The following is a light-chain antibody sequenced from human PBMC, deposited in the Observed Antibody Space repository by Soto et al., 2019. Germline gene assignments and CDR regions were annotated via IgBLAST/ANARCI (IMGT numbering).Light chain of an antibody. CDR3: QQSDTFPAT. CDR1: QGIRSW. J-gene: IGKJ4*01. V-gene: IGKV1D-12*01. CDR2: AAS. Sequence: DLPMTQSPSSVSASVGDRVTITCRASQGIRSWLAWYQQRPGKAPKLLISAASSLQSAVPSRFSGSGSGTDFTLTISILQPDDFATYYCQQSDTFPATFGGGTKVEIK.